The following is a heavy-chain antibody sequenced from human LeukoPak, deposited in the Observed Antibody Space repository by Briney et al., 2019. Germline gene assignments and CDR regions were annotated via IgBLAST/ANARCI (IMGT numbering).Heavy chain of an antibody. CDR1: GFTFSSYW. V-gene: IGHV3-7*01. Sequence: GGSLRLSCAASGFTFSSYWMSRVRQAPGKGLEWVANIKQDGSEKYYVDSVKGRFTISRDNAKNSLYLQMNSLRAEDTAVCYCARDYGSGWSQLYYFDYWGQGTLVTVSS. D-gene: IGHD6-19*01. CDR2: IKQDGSEK. J-gene: IGHJ4*02. CDR3: ARDYGSGWSQLYYFDY.